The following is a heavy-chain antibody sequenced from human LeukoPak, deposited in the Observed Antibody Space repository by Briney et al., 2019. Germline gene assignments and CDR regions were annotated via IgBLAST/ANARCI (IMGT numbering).Heavy chain of an antibody. J-gene: IGHJ4*02. CDR3: ARGKPILTGSFDY. Sequence: GGSLRLSCAASGFTFSNYGMHWVRQAPGRGLEWVAFIRSDESNKYYADSVKGRFTISRDDSKGTLYLQMNSLRAEDTAVYYCARGKPILTGSFDYWGQGALVTVSS. CDR2: IRSDESNK. D-gene: IGHD3-9*01. V-gene: IGHV3-30*02. CDR1: GFTFSNYG.